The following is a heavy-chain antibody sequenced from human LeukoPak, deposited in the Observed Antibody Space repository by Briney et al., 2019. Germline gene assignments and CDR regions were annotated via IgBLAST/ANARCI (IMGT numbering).Heavy chain of an antibody. D-gene: IGHD3-10*01. CDR2: INHSGST. J-gene: IGHJ6*03. Sequence: SETLSLTCAVYGGSFSGYYWSWIRQPPGKGLEWIGEINHSGSTNYNPSLKSRVTISVDTSKNQFSLKLSSVTAADTAVYYCARDRGLLWFGDLYYYYMDVWGKGPRSPSP. V-gene: IGHV4-34*01. CDR1: GGSFSGYY. CDR3: ARDRGLLWFGDLYYYYMDV.